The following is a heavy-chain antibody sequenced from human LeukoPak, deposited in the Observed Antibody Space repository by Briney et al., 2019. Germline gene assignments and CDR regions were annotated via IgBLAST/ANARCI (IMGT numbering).Heavy chain of an antibody. CDR3: ARGRPHGNDY. CDR1: GFTFDYYA. CDR2: ISTNSHYI. J-gene: IGHJ4*02. V-gene: IGHV3-21*01. Sequence: PGGSLRLSCAASGFTFDYYAMSWVRQAPGKGLEWVSSISTNSHYIYYAESVKGRFTISRDNAKNSLYLQMNSLRAEDTAVYYCARGRPHGNDYWGQGTLVTVSS. D-gene: IGHD4-23*01.